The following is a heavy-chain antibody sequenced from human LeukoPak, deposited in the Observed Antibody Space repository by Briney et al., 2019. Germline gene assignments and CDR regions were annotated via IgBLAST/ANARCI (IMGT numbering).Heavy chain of an antibody. Sequence: PSETLSLTCTVSVDSISSYYWSWLPHPAGKGLEWIGRISTSDSTIYNPSLKRRVTISVDESKNQFSLKLTSVTAADTAVYYCTRSSRGLSTHDYWGQGTLVTASS. V-gene: IGHV4-4*07. CDR2: ISTSDST. CDR1: VDSISSYY. J-gene: IGHJ4*02. CDR3: TRSSRGLSTHDY. D-gene: IGHD2-2*01.